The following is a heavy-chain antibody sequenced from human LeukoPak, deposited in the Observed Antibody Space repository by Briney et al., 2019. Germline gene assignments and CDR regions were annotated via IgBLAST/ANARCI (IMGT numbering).Heavy chain of an antibody. V-gene: IGHV3-21*01. CDR2: ISRDSRTI. CDR3: ATSPPGGPIDN. D-gene: IGHD3-16*01. Sequence: TGGSLRLSCAASGFTFSSYSMNWVRQAPGKGLEWVSIISRDSRTIFYAASVKGRFTISRDNAKNSLYLQMNSLRAEDTAVYYCATSPPGGPIDNWGQGTLVTVSS. CDR1: GFTFSSYS. J-gene: IGHJ4*02.